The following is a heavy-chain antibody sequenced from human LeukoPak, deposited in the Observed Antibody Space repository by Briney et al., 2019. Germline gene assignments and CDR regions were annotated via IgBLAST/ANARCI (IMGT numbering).Heavy chain of an antibody. CDR2: INSDGSSR. J-gene: IGHJ4*02. CDR1: GFTFSNYW. V-gene: IGHV3-74*01. D-gene: IGHD6-13*01. CDR3: ASASSHRIAAGGDY. Sequence: GGSLRLSCAASGFTFSNYWMHWVRHAPGQGLVWVSRINSDGSSRNYADSVKGRFTISRDNAKNTLYLQMNSLRAEDTAVYYCASASSHRIAAGGDYWGQGTLVTVSS.